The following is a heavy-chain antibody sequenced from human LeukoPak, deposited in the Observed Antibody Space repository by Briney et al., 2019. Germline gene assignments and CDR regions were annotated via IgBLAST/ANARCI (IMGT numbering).Heavy chain of an antibody. CDR2: ISSSSSTI. V-gene: IGHV3-48*02. CDR3: ARGKYYDSSGYNDY. D-gene: IGHD3-22*01. Sequence: PGGSLRLSGQASGFTLSSYSMNGVRQAPGKGLKWFSYISSSSSTIYYADSVKGRFTISRDNAKNSLYLQMNSLRDEDTAVYYCARGKYYDSSGYNDYWGQGTLVTVSS. J-gene: IGHJ4*02. CDR1: GFTLSSYS.